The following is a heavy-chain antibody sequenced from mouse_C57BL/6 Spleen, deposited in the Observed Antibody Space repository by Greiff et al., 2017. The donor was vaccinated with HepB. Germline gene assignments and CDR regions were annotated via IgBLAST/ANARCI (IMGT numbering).Heavy chain of an antibody. V-gene: IGHV1-39*01. CDR1: GYSFTDYN. Sequence: VHVKQSGPELVKPGASVKISCKASGYSFTDYNMNWVKQSNGKSLEWIGVINPNYGTTSYNQKFKGKATLTVDQSSSTAYMQLNSLTSEDSAVYYCARNPLDGYYVGWFAYWGQGTLVTVSA. CDR3: ARNPLDGYYVGWFAY. D-gene: IGHD2-3*01. CDR2: INPNYGTT. J-gene: IGHJ3*01.